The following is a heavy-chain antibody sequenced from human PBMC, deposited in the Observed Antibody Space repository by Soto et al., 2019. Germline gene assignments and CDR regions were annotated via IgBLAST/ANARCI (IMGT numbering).Heavy chain of an antibody. V-gene: IGHV3-23*01. CDR1: GFTFRRSD. J-gene: IGHJ4*02. Sequence: EVPLLESGGGLVQPGGSLRLSCAASGFTFRRSDLSWVRQAPGKGLEWVSSLSASVADTYYADSVKGLLTIARDNSKNTLYLLMNSLSAEDTAVYDFATDLPGSGWSYDYWVQGTLVTVSS. CDR2: LSASVADT. CDR3: ATDLPGSGWSYDY. D-gene: IGHD6-19*01.